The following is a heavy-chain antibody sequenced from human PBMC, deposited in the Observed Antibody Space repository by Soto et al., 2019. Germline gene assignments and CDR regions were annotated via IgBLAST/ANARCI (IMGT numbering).Heavy chain of an antibody. CDR3: ARDYVPYSSGPPGGLGY. Sequence: VKVSCKASGGTFSSYAISWVRQAPGQGLEWMGGIIPIFGTANYAQKFQGRVTITADESTSTAYMELSSLRSEDTAVYYCARDYVPYSSGPPGGLGYWGQGTLVTVSS. D-gene: IGHD6-19*01. CDR1: GGTFSSYA. J-gene: IGHJ4*02. V-gene: IGHV1-69*01. CDR2: IIPIFGTA.